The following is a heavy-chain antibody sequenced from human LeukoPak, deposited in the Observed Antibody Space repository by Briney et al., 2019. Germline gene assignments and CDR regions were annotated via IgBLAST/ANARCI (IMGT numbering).Heavy chain of an antibody. CDR2: IHYDGRNQ. D-gene: IGHD3-22*01. Sequence: GGSLRLSCAASGFTFTRYNMNWVRRAPGKGLEWVTFIHYDGRNQYYADSVKGRFTISRDNSKNTLYLQMNSLRPEDTAVYYCAKAAYDSSGSWYYFDYWGQGTLVTVSS. CDR1: GFTFTRYN. V-gene: IGHV3-30*02. J-gene: IGHJ4*02. CDR3: AKAAYDSSGSWYYFDY.